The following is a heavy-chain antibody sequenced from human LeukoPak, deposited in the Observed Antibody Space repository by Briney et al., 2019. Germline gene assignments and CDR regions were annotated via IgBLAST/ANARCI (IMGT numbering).Heavy chain of an antibody. V-gene: IGHV3-74*01. D-gene: IGHD3-10*01. CDR3: AVRQGGSYTGESDY. Sequence: GGSLRLSCAASGFTFSSYWMHWVRQAPGKGLMWVSRMKSDGSSTSYADSVRGRFTISRDNAKNTLYLQMNSLRAEDTAVYYCAVRQGGSYTGESDYWGQGTLVTVSS. CDR2: MKSDGSST. J-gene: IGHJ4*02. CDR1: GFTFSSYW.